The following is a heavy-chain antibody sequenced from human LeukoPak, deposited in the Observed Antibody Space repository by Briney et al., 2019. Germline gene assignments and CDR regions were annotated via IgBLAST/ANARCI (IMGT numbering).Heavy chain of an antibody. V-gene: IGHV3-23*01. CDR3: AKDPEY. D-gene: IGHD1-14*01. CDR2: TSGSGGST. Sequence: GGSLRLSCAASGFTFTSYVMSWVRQAPGKGLEWVSATSGSGGSTFYADSVKGRFTISRDNSKDTLHLQMNSLSAEDTAVYYCAKDPEYWGQGTLVTVSS. J-gene: IGHJ4*02. CDR1: GFTFTSYV.